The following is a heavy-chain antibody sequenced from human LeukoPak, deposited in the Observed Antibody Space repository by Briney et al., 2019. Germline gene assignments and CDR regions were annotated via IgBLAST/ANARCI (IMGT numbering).Heavy chain of an antibody. CDR3: AKSHCSDNSCHGGYFDY. J-gene: IGHJ4*02. V-gene: IGHV3-23*01. CDR1: GFTFSSYA. Sequence: PGGSLRLSCAASGFTFSSYAVSWVRQAPGKGLEWVSAISNSGGSTYYADSVKGRFTISRDNSKNTLYLQVNSLRAEDTAVYYCAKSHCSDNSCHGGYFDYWGQGTLVTVSS. D-gene: IGHD2-15*01. CDR2: ISNSGGST.